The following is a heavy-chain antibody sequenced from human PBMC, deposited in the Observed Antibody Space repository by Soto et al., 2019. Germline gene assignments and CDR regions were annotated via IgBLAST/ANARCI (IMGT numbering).Heavy chain of an antibody. V-gene: IGHV3-30-3*01. J-gene: IGHJ5*01. CDR2: ISYDGSIR. CDR1: GFTFSTYA. Sequence: QVQLVESGGGVVQPGRSLRLSCAASGFTFSTYAMHWVRQAPGKGLEWVALISYDGSIRYDADSVKGRFTISRDNSKNTLYLQMNSLRPEDTAVYYCERYSGIYQPIDSWGQGTLVAVSS. D-gene: IGHD1-26*01. CDR3: ERYSGIYQPIDS.